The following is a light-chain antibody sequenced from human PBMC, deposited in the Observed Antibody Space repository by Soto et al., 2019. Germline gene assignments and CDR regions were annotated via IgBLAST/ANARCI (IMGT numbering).Light chain of an antibody. CDR3: SSSAGTNSFVL. J-gene: IGLJ3*02. Sequence: QSALTQPPSASGSPGQSVTISCTGTSSDIGGYNSVSWYQQHPGKAPKLMIYEVNKRPLGVPERFSGSKSVNTASLTVSGLQADDEAEYYCSSSAGTNSFVLFGGGTTLTVL. V-gene: IGLV2-8*01. CDR2: EVN. CDR1: SSDIGGYNS.